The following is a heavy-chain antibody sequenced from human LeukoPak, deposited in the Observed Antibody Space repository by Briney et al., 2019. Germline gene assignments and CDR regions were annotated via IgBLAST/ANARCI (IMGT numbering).Heavy chain of an antibody. J-gene: IGHJ4*02. CDR1: GGSISSYY. D-gene: IGHD3-10*01. Sequence: PSETLSLTCTVSGGSISSYYWSWIRQPPGKGLEWIGYIYYSGSTNYNPSLKSRVTISVDTSKNQFSPKLSSVTAADTAVYYCARHGRGYFDYWGQGTLVTVSS. CDR3: ARHGRGYFDY. V-gene: IGHV4-59*08. CDR2: IYYSGST.